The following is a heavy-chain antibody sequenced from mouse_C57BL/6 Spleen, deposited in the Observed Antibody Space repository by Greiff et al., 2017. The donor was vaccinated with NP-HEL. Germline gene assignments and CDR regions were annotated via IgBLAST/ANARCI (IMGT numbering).Heavy chain of an antibody. J-gene: IGHJ3*01. V-gene: IGHV1-64*01. Sequence: VQLQQPGAELVKPGASVKLSCKASGYTFTSYWMHWVKQRPGQGLEWIGMIHPNSGSTNYNEKFKSKATLTVDKSSSTAYMQLSSLTSEDSAVYYCAREGDYDYSWFAYWGQGTLVTVSA. CDR3: AREGDYDYSWFAY. CDR1: GYTFTSYW. CDR2: IHPNSGST. D-gene: IGHD2-4*01.